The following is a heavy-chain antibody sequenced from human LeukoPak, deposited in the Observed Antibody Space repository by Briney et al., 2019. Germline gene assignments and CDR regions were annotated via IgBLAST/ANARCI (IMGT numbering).Heavy chain of an antibody. Sequence: SETLSLTCTVSGGSISSYYWSWLRQPPGKGLEWIGYIYYSGSTNYNPSLKSRVTISVDTSKNQFSLKLSSVTAADTAVYYCARGLRGYYDKSHYGMDVWGQGTTVTVSS. CDR2: IYYSGST. D-gene: IGHD3-22*01. J-gene: IGHJ6*02. CDR1: GGSISSYY. V-gene: IGHV4-59*01. CDR3: ARGLRGYYDKSHYGMDV.